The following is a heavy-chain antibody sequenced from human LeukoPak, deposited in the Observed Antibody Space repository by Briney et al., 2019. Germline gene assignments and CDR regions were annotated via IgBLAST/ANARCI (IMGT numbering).Heavy chain of an antibody. CDR1: GYTFTNYD. Sequence: GASVKVSCKASGYTFTNYDINWVRQATGQGLEWVGWMNPNSGNTGYAQKFQGRVTITRNTSRSTAYTEVSSLRSEDTAVYYCARAPSWGTTGYSYYYMDVWGKGTTVTVSS. D-gene: IGHD4-11*01. V-gene: IGHV1-8*03. CDR2: MNPNSGNT. J-gene: IGHJ6*03. CDR3: ARAPSWGTTGYSYYYMDV.